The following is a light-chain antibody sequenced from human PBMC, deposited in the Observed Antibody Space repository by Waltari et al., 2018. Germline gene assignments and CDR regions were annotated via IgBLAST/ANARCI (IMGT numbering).Light chain of an antibody. CDR1: QNINTS. J-gene: IGKJ5*01. Sequence: EIVLTQSPPTLSLSPGERAILPGRASQNINTSLAWYQQKAGQAPRLLIYDSSNRATGIPARFSGSGSGTDVTLTISSLEPEDFGVYYCQQRSFWPPVTFGQGTRLDIK. CDR3: QQRSFWPPVT. V-gene: IGKV3-11*01. CDR2: DSS.